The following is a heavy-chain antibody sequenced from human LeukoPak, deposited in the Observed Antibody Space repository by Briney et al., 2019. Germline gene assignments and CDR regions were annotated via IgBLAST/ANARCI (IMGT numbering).Heavy chain of an antibody. D-gene: IGHD6-13*01. J-gene: IGHJ3*02. CDR2: ISAYNGNT. CDR1: GYTFTSYG. V-gene: IGHV1-18*01. Sequence: GASVKVSCKSSGYTFTSYGISWVRQAPGQGLEWMGRISAYNGNTNYAQKLQGRVTMTTDTSTSTAYMDLMILRSDDTAVYYCGRGRLDSSSWYGADAFDIWGQGTMVPVSS. CDR3: GRGRLDSSSWYGADAFDI.